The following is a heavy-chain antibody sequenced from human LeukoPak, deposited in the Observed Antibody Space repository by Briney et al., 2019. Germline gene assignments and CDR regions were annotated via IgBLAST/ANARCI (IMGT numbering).Heavy chain of an antibody. CDR1: GFTFSSYS. D-gene: IGHD3-10*01. CDR2: ISSSSSYI. V-gene: IGHV3-21*01. Sequence: GGSLRLSCAASGFTFSSYSMNWVRQAPGKGLEWGSSISSSSSYIYYADSVKGRFTISRDNAKNSLYLQMNSLRAEDTAVYYCARDNRYYGSGSYSDYWGQGTLVTVSS. CDR3: ARDNRYYGSGSYSDY. J-gene: IGHJ4*02.